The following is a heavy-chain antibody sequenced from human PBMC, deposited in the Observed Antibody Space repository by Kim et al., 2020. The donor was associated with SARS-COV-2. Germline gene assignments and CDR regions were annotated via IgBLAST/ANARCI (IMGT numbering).Heavy chain of an antibody. CDR3: AREGEGSYYFDY. J-gene: IGHJ4*02. CDR2: IIPIFGTA. D-gene: IGHD2-15*01. CDR1: GGTFSSYA. Sequence: SVKVSCKASGGTFSSYAISWVRQAPGQGLEWMGGIIPIFGTANYAQKFQGRVTITADESTSTAYMELSSLRSEDTAVYYCAREGEGSYYFDYWGQGTLVTVSS. V-gene: IGHV1-69*13.